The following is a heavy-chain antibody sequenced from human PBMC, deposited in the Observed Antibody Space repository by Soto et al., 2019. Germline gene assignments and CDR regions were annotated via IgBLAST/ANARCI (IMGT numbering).Heavy chain of an antibody. CDR3: ARVIRSGYLSYYYYGMDV. V-gene: IGHV1-18*04. CDR2: ISAYNGNT. Sequence: XSVKVACKASGYPLTSYGIIWVRQAPGQGLEWMGWISAYNGNTNYAQKLQGRVTMTTDTSTSTAYMELRSLRSDDTAVYYCARVIRSGYLSYYYYGMDVCGQGTTVTVSS. J-gene: IGHJ6*02. CDR1: GYPLTSYG. D-gene: IGHD3-3*01.